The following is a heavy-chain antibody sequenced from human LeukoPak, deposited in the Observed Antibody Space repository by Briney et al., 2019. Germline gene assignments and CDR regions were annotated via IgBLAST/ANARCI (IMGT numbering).Heavy chain of an antibody. D-gene: IGHD3-22*01. CDR2: IWYDGSNK. CDR1: GFTFSDYS. V-gene: IGHV3-33*08. J-gene: IGHJ6*02. Sequence: GGSLRLSCAASGFTFSDYSMNWVRQAPGKGLEWVAVIWYDGSNKYYADSVKGRFTISRDNSKNTLYLQMNSLRAEDTAVYYCARDGYYYDSSGYLGYYYYYGMDVWGQGTTVTVSS. CDR3: ARDGYYYDSSGYLGYYYYYGMDV.